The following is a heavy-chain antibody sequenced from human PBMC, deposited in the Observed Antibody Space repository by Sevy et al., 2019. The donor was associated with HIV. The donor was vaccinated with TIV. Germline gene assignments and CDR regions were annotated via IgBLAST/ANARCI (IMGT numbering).Heavy chain of an antibody. CDR1: GYTFTGYY. CDR3: ATSRPDYDFWSGYSTYYFDY. CDR2: INPNSGGT. D-gene: IGHD3-3*01. J-gene: IGHJ4*02. V-gene: IGHV1-2*02. Sequence: ASVKVSCKASGYTFTGYYMLWVRQAPGQGLEWMGWINPNSGGTNYAQKFQGRVTMTRDTSISTAYMELSRLRTDDTAMYYCATSRPDYDFWSGYSTYYFDYWGQGTLVTVSS.